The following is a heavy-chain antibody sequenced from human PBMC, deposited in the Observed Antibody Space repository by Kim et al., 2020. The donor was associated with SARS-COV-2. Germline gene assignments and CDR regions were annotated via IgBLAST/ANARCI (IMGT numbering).Heavy chain of an antibody. CDR2: INPSSGDT. Sequence: ASVKVSCQASGYTFTGYYIHWVRQAPGQGLEWMGWINPSSGDTNFAQKFQGRVTMTRDTSISTVYMESARLRSDDTAVYYCARDPGSGWNLDVWGQGTTVTVS. CDR1: GYTFTGYY. J-gene: IGHJ6*02. D-gene: IGHD6-19*01. V-gene: IGHV1-2*02. CDR3: ARDPGSGWNLDV.